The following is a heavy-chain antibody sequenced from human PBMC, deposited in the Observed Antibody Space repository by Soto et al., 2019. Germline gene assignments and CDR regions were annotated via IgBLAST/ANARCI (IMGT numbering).Heavy chain of an antibody. J-gene: IGHJ5*02. V-gene: IGHV4-59*01. D-gene: IGHD3-10*01. Sequence: QVQLQESGPGLVKPSETLSLTCTVSGGSISSYYWSWIRQPPGTGLEWIGYIYYSGSTNYNPSLKRRVTISVDTSKNQFSLKLSSVIAADTAVYYCARGSFDPDEVWFDPWGQGTLVTVSS. CDR2: IYYSGST. CDR3: ARGSFDPDEVWFDP. CDR1: GGSISSYY.